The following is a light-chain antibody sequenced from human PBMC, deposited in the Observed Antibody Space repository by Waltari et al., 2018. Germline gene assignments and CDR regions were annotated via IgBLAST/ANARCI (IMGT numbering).Light chain of an antibody. Sequence: QSALTQPASVSGSPGQSITISCTGTSSDVGGYNYVSWYQQHPGKAPKLMIYDVPNRPSVVSNRFSGSKAGNTASLTISGLHAEDEADYYCSSYTSSGTGVLFGGGTKLSVL. V-gene: IGLV2-14*03. CDR3: SSYTSSGTGVL. J-gene: IGLJ2*01. CDR2: DVP. CDR1: SSDVGGYNY.